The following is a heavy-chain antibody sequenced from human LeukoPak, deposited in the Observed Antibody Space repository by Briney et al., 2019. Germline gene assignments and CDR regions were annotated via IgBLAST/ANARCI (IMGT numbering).Heavy chain of an antibody. D-gene: IGHD3-10*01. J-gene: IGHJ4*02. V-gene: IGHV1-69*13. CDR3: ARDPYGSGSYYNALDY. Sequence: SVKVSCKASGGTFSSYAISWVRQAPGRGLEWMGGIIPIFGTANYAQKFQGRVTVTADESTSTAYMELSSLRSEDTAVYYCARDPYGSGSYYNALDYWGQGTLVTVSS. CDR1: GGTFSSYA. CDR2: IIPIFGTA.